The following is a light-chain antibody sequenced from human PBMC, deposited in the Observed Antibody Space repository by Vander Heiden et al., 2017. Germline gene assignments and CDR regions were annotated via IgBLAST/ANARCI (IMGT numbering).Light chain of an antibody. J-gene: IGLJ3*02. CDR2: RNN. CDR3: TACDDSLSGVV. CDR1: SSNIGSNY. V-gene: IGLV1-47*01. Sequence: SVLSLPLSASATHGKRVTLSCSGSSSNIGSNYVYWYQQLPGTAPKLLIYRNNQRPSGVPDRFSGSKSGTRASLSISGRRSEDEADYYCTACDDSLSGVVFGGGTKLTVL.